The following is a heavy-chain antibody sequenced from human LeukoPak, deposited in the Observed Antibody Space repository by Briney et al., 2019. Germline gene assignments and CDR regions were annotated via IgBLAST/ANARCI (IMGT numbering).Heavy chain of an antibody. Sequence: GASVNVSFKSSVYTFTIYGISWVRQAPGQGLEWMGWISAYNGDTDFAQKLQGRVTLTTDTSTSTAYMELTSLRSDDTAVYYCARDNQGLVGYWGQGTLVTVSS. CDR3: ARDNQGLVGY. D-gene: IGHD1-26*01. V-gene: IGHV1-18*01. J-gene: IGHJ4*02. CDR2: ISAYNGDT. CDR1: VYTFTIYG.